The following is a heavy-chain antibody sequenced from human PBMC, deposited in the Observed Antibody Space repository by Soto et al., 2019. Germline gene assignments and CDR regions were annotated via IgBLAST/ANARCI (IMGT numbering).Heavy chain of an antibody. D-gene: IGHD5-12*01. CDR2: ISWDGGST. V-gene: IGHV3-43*01. CDR1: GFTFDDYT. J-gene: IGHJ4*02. CDR3: AKGADGYNGFDY. Sequence: DVQLVESGGVVVQPGGSLRLSCAASGFTFDDYTMHWVRQAPGKGLEWVSLISWDGGSTYYADSVKGRFTISRDNSKNSLYLQMNSLRTEDTALYYCAKGADGYNGFDYWGQGTLVTVSS.